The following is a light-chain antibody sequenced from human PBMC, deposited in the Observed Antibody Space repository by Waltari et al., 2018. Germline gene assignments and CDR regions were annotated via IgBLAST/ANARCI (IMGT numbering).Light chain of an antibody. CDR2: LNS. V-gene: IGKV2-28*01. Sequence: DIVLTQSPLSLPVTPGEPASISCRSSQSLLHTNGYNFLDWYLQKPGQSPQLLIYLNSFRASGVPDRFSGSGVGTDFTLKISRVEAEDVGVYYCMQSLQTPRTFGQGTKLEIK. J-gene: IGKJ2*01. CDR1: QSLLHTNGYNF. CDR3: MQSLQTPRT.